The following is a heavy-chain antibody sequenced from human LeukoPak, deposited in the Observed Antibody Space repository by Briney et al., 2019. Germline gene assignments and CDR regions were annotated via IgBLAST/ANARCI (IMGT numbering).Heavy chain of an antibody. D-gene: IGHD3-9*01. V-gene: IGHV3-23*01. CDR2: ISGSGGST. Sequence: GGSLRLSCAAFGFTFSSYAMSWVRQAPGKGLEWVSAISGSGGSTYYADSVKGRFTISRDNSKNTLYLQMNSLRAEDTAVYYCAKDHPDYDILTGYHWGQGTLVTVSS. CDR1: GFTFSSYA. J-gene: IGHJ4*02. CDR3: AKDHPDYDILTGYH.